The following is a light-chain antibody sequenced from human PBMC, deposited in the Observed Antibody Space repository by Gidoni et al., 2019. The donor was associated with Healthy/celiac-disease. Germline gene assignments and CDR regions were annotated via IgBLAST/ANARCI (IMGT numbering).Light chain of an antibody. Sequence: QSVLTQPPSASGTPGQRVTISCSGSRSNIGSNTVNWYQHLPGLTPKLLIYGNGQRPSGVPDRFSGSKSGTSASLAISGLRSEDEADYYCATWDDSLNGPYVFGTGTKVTV. CDR1: RSNIGSNT. V-gene: IGLV1-44*01. CDR2: GNG. J-gene: IGLJ1*01. CDR3: ATWDDSLNGPYV.